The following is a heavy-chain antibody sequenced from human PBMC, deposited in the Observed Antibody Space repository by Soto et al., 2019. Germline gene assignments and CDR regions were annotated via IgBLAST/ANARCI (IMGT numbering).Heavy chain of an antibody. CDR2: IYYSGST. V-gene: IGHV4-39*01. J-gene: IGHJ6*02. D-gene: IGHD1-1*01. CDR1: GGSISSSSYY. Sequence: SETLSLTCTVSGGSISSSSYYWGWIRQPPGKGLEWIGSIYYSGSTYYNPSLKSRVTISVDTSKNQFSLKLGSVTAADTAVYYCARQMATTIYYYYGMDVWGQGTTVTVSS. CDR3: ARQMATTIYYYYGMDV.